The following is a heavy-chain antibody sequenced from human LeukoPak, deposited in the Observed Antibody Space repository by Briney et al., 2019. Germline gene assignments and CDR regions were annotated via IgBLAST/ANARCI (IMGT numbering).Heavy chain of an antibody. CDR1: GFTFSSYG. Sequence: GGSLRLSCAASGFTFSSYGMHWVRQAPGKGLEWVAFIRYDGSNKYYADSVKGRFTISRDNSKDTLYLQMNSLRAEDTAVYYCAKDRHEGRLATYVFDYWGQGTLVTVSS. V-gene: IGHV3-30*02. J-gene: IGHJ4*02. D-gene: IGHD3-16*01. CDR3: AKDRHEGRLATYVFDY. CDR2: IRYDGSNK.